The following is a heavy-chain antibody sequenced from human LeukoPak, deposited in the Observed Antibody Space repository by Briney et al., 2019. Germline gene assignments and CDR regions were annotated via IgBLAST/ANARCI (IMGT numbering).Heavy chain of an antibody. Sequence: SETLSLTCAVYGGSFSGYYWSWIRQPPGKGLEWIGEINHRGSTNYNPSLKSRVTISVDTSKNQFSLKLSSVTAADTAVYYCARGRTRFDPWGQGTLVTVSS. V-gene: IGHV4-34*01. CDR3: ARGRTRFDP. CDR2: INHRGST. J-gene: IGHJ5*02. D-gene: IGHD2-2*01. CDR1: GGSFSGYY.